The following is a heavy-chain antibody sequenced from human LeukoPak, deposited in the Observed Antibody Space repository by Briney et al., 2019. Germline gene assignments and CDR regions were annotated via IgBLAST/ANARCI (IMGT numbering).Heavy chain of an antibody. CDR2: ISYDRSNK. D-gene: IGHD6-19*01. Sequence: GGSLRLSCAASGFTFSSCAMHWVRQAPGKGLEWVAVISYDRSNKYYADSVKGRFTISRDNAKNSLYLQMNSLRAEDTAVYYCDGGIGWISNLGGGQGTLVTVSS. V-gene: IGHV3-30-3*01. J-gene: IGHJ4*02. CDR3: DGGIGWISNLG. CDR1: GFTFSSCA.